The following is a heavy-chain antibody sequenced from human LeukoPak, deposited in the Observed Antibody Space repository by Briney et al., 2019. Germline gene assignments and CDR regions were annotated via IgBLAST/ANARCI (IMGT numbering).Heavy chain of an antibody. V-gene: IGHV5-51*01. CDR3: ARRWYYDGSGSYFDY. CDR2: IYPGDSDT. Sequence: GESLKISCKGSGYSFTSYWIGWVRQMPGKGLEWMGIIYPGDSDTRYSPSFQGQVTISADKSISTAYLQWSSLKAPDTAMYYCARRWYYDGSGSYFDYWGQGTLVTVSS. J-gene: IGHJ4*02. CDR1: GYSFTSYW. D-gene: IGHD3-10*01.